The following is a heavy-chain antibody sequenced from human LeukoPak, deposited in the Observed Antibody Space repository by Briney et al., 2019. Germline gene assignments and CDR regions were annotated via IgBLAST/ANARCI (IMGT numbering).Heavy chain of an antibody. Sequence: GGSLRLSCAASGFTFSSYSMNWVRQAPGKGLEWVSSTSSSSSYIYYADSVKGRFTISRDNAKNSLYLQMNSLRAEDTAVYYCATDAGSSGFPRAGVDYWGQGTLVTVSS. D-gene: IGHD3-22*01. J-gene: IGHJ4*02. CDR2: TSSSSSYI. V-gene: IGHV3-21*01. CDR1: GFTFSSYS. CDR3: ATDAGSSGFPRAGVDY.